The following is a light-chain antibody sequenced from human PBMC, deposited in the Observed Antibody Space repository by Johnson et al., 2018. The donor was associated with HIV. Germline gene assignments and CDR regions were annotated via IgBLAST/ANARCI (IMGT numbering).Light chain of an antibody. CDR3: GTWDRSLNAVP. Sequence: QSVLTQPPSVSAAPGQKVTISCSGSSSNIGNNYVSWYQQLPGTAPKLLIYENDKRPSGIPDRFSGSKSGTSATLDITGLQTGDAADYSCGTWDRSLNAVPFGTGTKVTIL. CDR2: END. J-gene: IGLJ1*01. V-gene: IGLV1-51*02. CDR1: SSNIGNNY.